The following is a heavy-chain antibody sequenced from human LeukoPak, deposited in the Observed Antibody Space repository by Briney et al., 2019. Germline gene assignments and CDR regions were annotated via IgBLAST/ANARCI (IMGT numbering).Heavy chain of an antibody. CDR2: IIPIFGTA. D-gene: IGHD3-10*01. CDR3: ARVSRITMVRGVIMPAY. CDR1: GGTFSSYA. J-gene: IGHJ4*02. V-gene: IGHV1-69*05. Sequence: GASVKVSCKASGGTFSSYAISWVRQAPGQGLEWMGGIIPIFGTANYAQKFQGRVTITTDESTSTAYMELSSLRSEDTAVYYCARVSRITMVRGVIMPAYWGQGTLVTVSS.